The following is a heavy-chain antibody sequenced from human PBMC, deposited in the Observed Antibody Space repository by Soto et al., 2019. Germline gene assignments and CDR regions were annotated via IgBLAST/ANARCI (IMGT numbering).Heavy chain of an antibody. D-gene: IGHD6-19*01. CDR3: ARTSALLRGSPYTFDP. CDR1: GFSLSTSGMC. Sequence: GSGPTLVNPTQTLTLTCTFSGFSLSTSGMCVSWIRQPPGKALERLGFIDWGDDKHYSTSLKTRLTISKDTSKNQVVLTMTKMDPVDTATYYCARTSALLRGSPYTFDPWGQGTLVTVSS. CDR2: IDWGDDK. J-gene: IGHJ5*02. V-gene: IGHV2-70*01.